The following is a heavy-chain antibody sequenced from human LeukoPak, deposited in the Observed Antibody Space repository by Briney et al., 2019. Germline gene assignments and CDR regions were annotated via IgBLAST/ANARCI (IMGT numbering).Heavy chain of an antibody. V-gene: IGHV3-48*04. CDR1: GFTFSSYS. CDR2: ISRSSSTI. Sequence: GGSLRLSCAASGFTFSSYSMNWVRQAPGKGLEWVSYISRSSSTIYYADSVKGRFTISRDNAKNSLYLQMNSLRAEDTAVYYCARGPKTAKAHCSSTSCFLNYWGQGTLVTVSS. J-gene: IGHJ4*02. D-gene: IGHD2-2*01. CDR3: ARGPKTAKAHCSSTSCFLNY.